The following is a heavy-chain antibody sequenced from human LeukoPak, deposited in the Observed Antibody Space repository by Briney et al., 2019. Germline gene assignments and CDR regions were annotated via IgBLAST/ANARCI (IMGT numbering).Heavy chain of an antibody. CDR2: IKQDGSVK. CDR3: ARDSVATSPLTTHGTYYYGMDV. Sequence: ETLSLTCTVSGGSISSGGYYWSWIRQHPGKGLEWVATIKQDGSVKYYLDSVKGRFTISRDNAKNSLYLQMNSLRAEDTAVYYCARDSVATSPLTTHGTYYYGMDVWGQGTTVTVSS. CDR1: GGSISSGGYY. V-gene: IGHV3-7*01. J-gene: IGHJ6*02. D-gene: IGHD5/OR15-5a*01.